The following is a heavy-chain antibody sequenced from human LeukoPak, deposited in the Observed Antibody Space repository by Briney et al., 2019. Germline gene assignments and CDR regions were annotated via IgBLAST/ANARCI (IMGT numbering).Heavy chain of an antibody. D-gene: IGHD2-2*01. V-gene: IGHV1-3*01. Sequence: VASVKVSCKASGYTFTSYAMHWVRQAPGQRLEWMGWINAGNGNTKYSQKFQGRVTITRDTSASTAYMELSSLRSEDTAVYYCARAGRVVPAAMDPVYYMDVWGKGTTVTVSS. CDR1: GYTFTSYA. J-gene: IGHJ6*03. CDR2: INAGNGNT. CDR3: ARAGRVVPAAMDPVYYMDV.